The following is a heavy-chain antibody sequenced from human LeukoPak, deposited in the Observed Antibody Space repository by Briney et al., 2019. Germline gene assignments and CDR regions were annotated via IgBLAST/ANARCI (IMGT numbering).Heavy chain of an antibody. Sequence: PGVSLRLSCAASGFTFSGSWMHWVRQAPGKGLVWVSRITSDGSGTRYADSVNGRFTISRDNAKNTLYLQMNSLRVEDTAVYYCARDLYHGSGSYYNGVDYWGQGTLVTVSS. D-gene: IGHD3-10*01. J-gene: IGHJ4*02. CDR1: GFTFSGSW. V-gene: IGHV3-74*01. CDR2: ITSDGSGT. CDR3: ARDLYHGSGSYYNGVDY.